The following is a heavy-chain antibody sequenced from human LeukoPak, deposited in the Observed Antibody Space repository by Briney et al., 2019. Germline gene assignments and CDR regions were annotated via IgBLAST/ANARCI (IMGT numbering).Heavy chain of an antibody. CDR2: IYHSGTT. V-gene: IGHV4-38-2*01. CDR1: AYSISSGYY. Sequence: PSETLSLTCAVSAYSISSGYYWGWIWQPPGKGLEWIGSIYHSGTTYYNPSLMSRVTISVDTSKNQFSLKVTSVTAADTAVYYCARSGSGSDYYFYYMDVWGKGTTVTVSS. D-gene: IGHD3-10*01. CDR3: ARSGSGSDYYFYYMDV. J-gene: IGHJ6*03.